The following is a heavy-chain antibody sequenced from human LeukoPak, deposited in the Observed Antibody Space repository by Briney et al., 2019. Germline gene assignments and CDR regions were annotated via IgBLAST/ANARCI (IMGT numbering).Heavy chain of an antibody. D-gene: IGHD5-24*01. Sequence: PGGSLRLSCAASGFTFDDYAMHWVRQAPGKGLEWVSGISWNSGSIGYADSVKGRFTISRDNSKNTLYLQMNSLRAEDTAVYYCAKDQDPLAAGYNFDYWGQGTLVTVSS. CDR3: AKDQDPLAAGYNFDY. J-gene: IGHJ4*02. CDR1: GFTFDDYA. CDR2: ISWNSGSI. V-gene: IGHV3-9*01.